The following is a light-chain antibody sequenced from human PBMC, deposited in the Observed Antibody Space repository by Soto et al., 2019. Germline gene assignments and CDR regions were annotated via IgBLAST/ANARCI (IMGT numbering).Light chain of an antibody. V-gene: IGKV3-15*01. Sequence: DIVMAQSPATLSVSPGERATLSCRASQSISSNLAWYQQKPGQAPRLLMFRTSSRATGFPARFSGSGSGTEFNLTISSLQSEDFGVYYCQQYNKWPRATFGGGTKV. CDR1: QSISSN. CDR3: QQYNKWPRAT. CDR2: RTS. J-gene: IGKJ4*01.